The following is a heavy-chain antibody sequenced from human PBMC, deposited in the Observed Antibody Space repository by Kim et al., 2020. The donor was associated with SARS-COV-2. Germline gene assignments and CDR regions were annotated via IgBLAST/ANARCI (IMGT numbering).Heavy chain of an antibody. J-gene: IGHJ6*02. CDR1: GYTFTSYG. CDR2: ISAYNGNT. CDR3: ARVSYYGSGSYYQYYYYYGMDV. V-gene: IGHV1-18*01. Sequence: ASVKVSCKASGYTFTSYGISWVRQAPGQGLEWMGWISAYNGNTNNAQKLQGRVTMTTDTSTSTAYMELRSLRSDDTAVYYCARVSYYGSGSYYQYYYYYGMDVWGQGTTVTVSS. D-gene: IGHD3-10*01.